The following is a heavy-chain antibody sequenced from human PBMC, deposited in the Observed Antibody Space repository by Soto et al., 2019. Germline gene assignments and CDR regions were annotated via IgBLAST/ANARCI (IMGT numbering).Heavy chain of an antibody. CDR2: IWYDGSNK. D-gene: IGHD2-21*01. CDR1: GFTFSSYG. CDR3: AKDAVYKDGLWLMDQ. Sequence: GGSLRLSCAASGFTFSSYGMHWVRQAPGKGLEWVAVIWYDGSNKYYADSVKGRFTISRDNSKNILYLQMDSLRVDDTAVYFCAKDAVYKDGLWLMDQWGQGTQVTVSS. J-gene: IGHJ4*02. V-gene: IGHV3-33*06.